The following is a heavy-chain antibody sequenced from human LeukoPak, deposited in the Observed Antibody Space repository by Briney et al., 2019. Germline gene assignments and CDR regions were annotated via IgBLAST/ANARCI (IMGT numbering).Heavy chain of an antibody. Sequence: GGSLRLSCAASGFTFSSYAMSWVRQAPGKGLEWVSAISGSGGSTYYADSVKGRFTISRDNAKNSLYLQMNSLRDEDTAVYYCASGYYYDSSGYSGYPISFDYWGQGTLVTVSS. V-gene: IGHV3-23*01. CDR2: ISGSGGST. CDR3: ASGYYYDSSGYSGYPISFDY. D-gene: IGHD3-22*01. CDR1: GFTFSSYA. J-gene: IGHJ4*02.